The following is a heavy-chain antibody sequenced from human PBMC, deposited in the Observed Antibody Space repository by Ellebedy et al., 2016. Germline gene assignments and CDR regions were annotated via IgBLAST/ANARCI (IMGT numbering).Heavy chain of an antibody. D-gene: IGHD2-15*01. CDR1: GFTFSSYG. J-gene: IGHJ4*02. CDR2: IWYDGSNK. CDR3: ARTQFTSGGSCYSL. V-gene: IGHV3-33*08. Sequence: GGSLRLSCAASGFTFSSYGMHWVRQAPGKGLEWVAVIWYDGSNKYYADSVKGRFTISRDNSKNTLYLQMNSLRAEDTAVYYCARTQFTSGGSCYSLWGQGTLVTVSS.